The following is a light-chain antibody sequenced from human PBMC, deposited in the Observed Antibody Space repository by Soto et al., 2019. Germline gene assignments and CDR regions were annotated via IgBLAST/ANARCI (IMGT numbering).Light chain of an antibody. CDR3: QQYGSSPTWT. Sequence: PGERATLSCMSSQSVSSYLAWYQHKPGQAPRLLIYGASTRATGIPDRFSGSGSGTDFTLTISRLEPEDSAVYYCQQYGSSPTWTFGQGTKVDI. V-gene: IGKV3-20*01. CDR2: GAS. CDR1: QSVSSY. J-gene: IGKJ1*01.